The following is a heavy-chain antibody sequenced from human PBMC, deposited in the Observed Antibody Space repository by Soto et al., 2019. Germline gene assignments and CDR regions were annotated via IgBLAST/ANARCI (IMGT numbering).Heavy chain of an antibody. V-gene: IGHV3-30-3*01. CDR2: ISYDGSNK. J-gene: IGHJ4*02. Sequence: PGGSLRLSCAASGFTFSNYPMHWVRQAPGKGLEWVAVISYDGSNKYYADSVKGRFTISRDNSKNTLYLQMSSLRTEDTAVYYGARETYYFDYWGQGTLVTVSS. CDR3: ARETYYFDY. CDR1: GFTFSNYP.